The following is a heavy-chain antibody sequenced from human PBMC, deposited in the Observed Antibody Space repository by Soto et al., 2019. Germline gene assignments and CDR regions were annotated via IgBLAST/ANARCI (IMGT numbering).Heavy chain of an antibody. J-gene: IGHJ4*02. CDR2: IYYSGST. CDR3: ARHYAVVLYHFDY. D-gene: IGHD2-15*01. Sequence: SETLSLICTVSGGSISSYYWSWIRQPPGKGLEWIGSIYYSGSTNYNPSLKSRVTTSVDTSKNQFSLKLSSVTAADTAVYYCARHYAVVLYHFDYWGLGILVTVSS. V-gene: IGHV4-59*08. CDR1: GGSISSYY.